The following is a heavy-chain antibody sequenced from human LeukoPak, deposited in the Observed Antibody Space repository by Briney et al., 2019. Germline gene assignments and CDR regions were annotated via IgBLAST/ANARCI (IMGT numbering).Heavy chain of an antibody. J-gene: IGHJ5*02. Sequence: ASVKVSCKASGYTFTSYGISWVRQAPGQGLEWMGWISACNGNTNYAQKLQGRVTMTTDTSTSTAYMELRSLRSDDTAVYYCARDGTDIVVVVAAAGPFDPWGQGTLVTVSS. CDR2: ISACNGNT. CDR3: ARDGTDIVVVVAAAGPFDP. V-gene: IGHV1-18*01. CDR1: GYTFTSYG. D-gene: IGHD2-15*01.